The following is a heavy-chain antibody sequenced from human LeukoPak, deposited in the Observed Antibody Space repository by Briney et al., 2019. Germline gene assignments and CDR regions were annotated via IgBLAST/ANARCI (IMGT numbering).Heavy chain of an antibody. J-gene: IGHJ3*02. CDR2: IIPIFGTT. D-gene: IGHD3-16*02. V-gene: IGHV1-69*05. CDR1: GGTFNSYA. CDR3: ARALVQPSGAFDI. Sequence: ASVKVSCKASGGTFNSYAITWVRQAPGQGLEWMGGIIPIFGTTNYAQKFKGRVTITTDESTSTAYMELSSLRSEDTAVYYCARALVQPSGAFDIWGQGTMVTVSS.